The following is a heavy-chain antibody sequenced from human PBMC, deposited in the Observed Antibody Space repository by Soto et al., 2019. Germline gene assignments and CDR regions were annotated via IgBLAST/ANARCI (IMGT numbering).Heavy chain of an antibody. CDR2: ISAYNGNT. D-gene: IGHD2-2*01. CDR3: ARDSRDIVVVPAASTNNYYYYYYMDV. Sequence: ASVKVSCKASGYTFTSYGISWVRQAPGQGLEWMGWISAYNGNTNHAQKLQGRVTMTTDTSTSTAYMELRSLRSDDTAVYYCARDSRDIVVVPAASTNNYYYYYYMDVWGKGTTVTVSS. CDR1: GYTFTSYG. J-gene: IGHJ6*03. V-gene: IGHV1-18*01.